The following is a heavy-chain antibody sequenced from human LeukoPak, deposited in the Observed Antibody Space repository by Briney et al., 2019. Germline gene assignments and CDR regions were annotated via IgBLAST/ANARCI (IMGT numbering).Heavy chain of an antibody. J-gene: IGHJ6*03. D-gene: IGHD1-26*01. CDR2: IYYSGST. CDR1: GGSISSYY. CDR3: ARSFSGSYYYRYYYYYMDV. Sequence: SETLSLTCTVSGGSISSYYWSWIRQPPGKGLEWIGYIYYSGSTNYNPSLTSRVTISVDTSKNQFTLKLSSVTAADTAVYYCARSFSGSYYYRYYYYYMDVWGKGTTVTVSS. V-gene: IGHV4-59*01.